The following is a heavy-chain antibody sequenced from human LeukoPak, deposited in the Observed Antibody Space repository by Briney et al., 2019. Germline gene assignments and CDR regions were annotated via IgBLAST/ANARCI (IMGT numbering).Heavy chain of an antibody. D-gene: IGHD3-10*01. CDR2: IYTSGST. J-gene: IGHJ4*02. V-gene: IGHV4-4*07. CDR1: GDSISSYS. Sequence: SETLSLTCTVSGDSISSYSWSWIRQPAGKGLEWIGRIYTSGSTNYNPSLKSRVTISVDTSKNQFSLKLSSVTAADTAVYYCARLTLLLWFGESIDYWGQGTLVTVSS. CDR3: ARLTLLLWFGESIDY.